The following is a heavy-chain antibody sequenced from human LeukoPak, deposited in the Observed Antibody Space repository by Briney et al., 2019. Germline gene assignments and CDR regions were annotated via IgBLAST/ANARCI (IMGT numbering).Heavy chain of an antibody. CDR2: IKQDGSVK. CDR1: GFTFSNYW. Sequence: PGGSLRLSYAASGFTFSNYWMSWVRQAPGRGLEWVANIKQDGSVKYYVDSVKGRSTISRDNAKNSVYLQMNSLRAEDTALYYCARIGYSSSSFDYWGQGTLVTVSS. D-gene: IGHD6-6*01. J-gene: IGHJ4*02. V-gene: IGHV3-7*01. CDR3: ARIGYSSSSFDY.